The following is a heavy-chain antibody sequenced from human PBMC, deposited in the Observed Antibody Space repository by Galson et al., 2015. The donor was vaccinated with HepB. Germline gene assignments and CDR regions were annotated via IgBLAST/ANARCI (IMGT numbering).Heavy chain of an antibody. CDR3: ARDSNYGMDV. Sequence: SLRLSCAASGFTFSKYWMHWVRQAPGKGLVWVSQINRDGSRKSDADSVKGRFTISRDSAKNAVYLQMNSLRADDTAVYYCARDSNYGMDVWGQGTTVTVSS. V-gene: IGHV3-74*01. CDR1: GFTFSKYW. J-gene: IGHJ6*02. CDR2: INRDGSRK.